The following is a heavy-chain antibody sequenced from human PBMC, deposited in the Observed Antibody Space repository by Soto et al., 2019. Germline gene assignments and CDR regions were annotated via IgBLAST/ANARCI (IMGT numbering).Heavy chain of an antibody. CDR1: GFTFSSYG. CDR3: AREPAYYDFWSGKYYYYYYGMDV. Sequence: PGGSLRLSCAASGFTFSSYGMHWVRQAPGKGLEWVAVIWYDGSNKYYADSVKGRFTISRDNSKNTLYLQMNSLRAEDTAVYYCAREPAYYDFWSGKYYYYYYGMDVWGQGTTVTVSS. D-gene: IGHD3-3*01. CDR2: IWYDGSNK. V-gene: IGHV3-33*01. J-gene: IGHJ6*02.